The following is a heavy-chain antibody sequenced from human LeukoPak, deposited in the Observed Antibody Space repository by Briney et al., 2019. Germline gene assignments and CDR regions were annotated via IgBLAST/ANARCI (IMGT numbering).Heavy chain of an antibody. CDR1: GYSFTNYW. V-gene: IGHV5-51*01. D-gene: IGHD2-2*01. Sequence: GESLRISCKGSGYSFTNYWIGWVRQMPGKGLEWMGIIYPGDSDIRNSPSFQGRVTISVDKAISTDYLQWSSLKASDTAMYYCARDGPVPATADAFDFWGQGTMVTVSS. J-gene: IGHJ3*01. CDR3: ARDGPVPATADAFDF. CDR2: IYPGDSDI.